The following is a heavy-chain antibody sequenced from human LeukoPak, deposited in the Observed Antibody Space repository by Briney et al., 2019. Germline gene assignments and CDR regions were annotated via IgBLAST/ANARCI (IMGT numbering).Heavy chain of an antibody. CDR1: GFTFNRYS. V-gene: IGHV3-21*01. Sequence: GGSLRLSCAASGFTFNRYSMNWVRQAPGKGLEWVSSISSSSRYIYYADSVKGRFTISRDNAKNSLYLQMNSLRAEGTAVYYCARDQSCTNGVCYSPPNFDYWGQGTLVTVSS. CDR2: ISSSSRYI. J-gene: IGHJ4*02. D-gene: IGHD2-8*01. CDR3: ARDQSCTNGVCYSPPNFDY.